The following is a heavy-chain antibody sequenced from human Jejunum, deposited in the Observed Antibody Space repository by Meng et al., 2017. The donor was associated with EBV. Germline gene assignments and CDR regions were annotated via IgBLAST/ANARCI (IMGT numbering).Heavy chain of an antibody. V-gene: IGHV1-18*01. CDR2: ISAYNGKT. CDR3: ARDGPDYGNYINLDY. Sequence: QVQVVQSGAEVKKPGASVKVSCKASGYTFTSYGISWVRQAPGQGLEWMAWISAYNGKTNYAQNLQGRVTLTTDTSTTTTYMELRSLRSDDTAVYYCARDGPDYGNYINLDYWGQGTLVTVSS. CDR1: GYTFTSYG. D-gene: IGHD4-11*01. J-gene: IGHJ4*02.